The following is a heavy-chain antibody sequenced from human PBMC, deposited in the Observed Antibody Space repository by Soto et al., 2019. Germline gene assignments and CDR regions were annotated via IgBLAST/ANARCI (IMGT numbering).Heavy chain of an antibody. CDR2: IYYSGST. V-gene: IGHV4-39*01. CDR1: GGSISSSSYY. Sequence: SETLSLTCTVSGGSISSSSYYWGWIRQPPGKGLEWIGSIYYSGSTYYNPSLKSRVTISVDTSKNQFSLKLSSVTAADTAVYYCARSHITLWFGEGTPNWFDPWGQGTLVTVSS. J-gene: IGHJ5*02. D-gene: IGHD3-10*01. CDR3: ARSHITLWFGEGTPNWFDP.